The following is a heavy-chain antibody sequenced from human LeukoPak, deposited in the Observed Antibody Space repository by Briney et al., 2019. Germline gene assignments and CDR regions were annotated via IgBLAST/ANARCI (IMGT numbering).Heavy chain of an antibody. Sequence: GSLSLSCAASGFTFSDYYMTWIRQAPGKGLEWVSYITSSGSTIHYADSVKGRFTISRDNAKDSLFLQMNSLRADDTAIYYCARVISGTYGLDYWGQGTLVTVSS. CDR3: ARVISGTYGLDY. CDR1: GFTFSDYY. V-gene: IGHV3-11*01. J-gene: IGHJ4*02. D-gene: IGHD3-10*01. CDR2: ITSSGSTI.